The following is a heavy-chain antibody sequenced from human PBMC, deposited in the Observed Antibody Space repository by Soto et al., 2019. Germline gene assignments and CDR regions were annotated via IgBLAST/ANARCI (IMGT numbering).Heavy chain of an antibody. CDR2: IYYSGST. D-gene: IGHD6-13*01. V-gene: IGHV4-31*03. CDR3: ARISEQQLVQY. Sequence: QVQLQESGPGLVKSSQTLSLTCTVSGGSISSGGYYWSWIRQHPGKGLEWIGYIYYSGSTYYNPSLKSRVTISVDTSKNQFSLKLSSVTAAYTAVYYCARISEQQLVQYWGQGTLVTVSS. CDR1: GGSISSGGYY. J-gene: IGHJ4*02.